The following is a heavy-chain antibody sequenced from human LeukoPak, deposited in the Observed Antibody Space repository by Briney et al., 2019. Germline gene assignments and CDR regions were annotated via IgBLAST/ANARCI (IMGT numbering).Heavy chain of an antibody. CDR1: GYTFTDYY. CDR2: VDPEDGET. CDR3: ARGATSSSSGLNY. D-gene: IGHD6-6*01. V-gene: IGHV1-69-2*01. Sequence: ASVKISCKVSGYTFTDYYMHWVQQAPGKGLEWMGLVDPEDGETIYAEEFQGRVTITADTSTDTAYMELSSLRSDDTAVYYCARGATSSSSGLNYWGQGTLVTVSS. J-gene: IGHJ4*02.